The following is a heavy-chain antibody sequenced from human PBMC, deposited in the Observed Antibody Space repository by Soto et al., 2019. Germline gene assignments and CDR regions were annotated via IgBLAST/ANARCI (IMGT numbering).Heavy chain of an antibody. J-gene: IGHJ6*02. CDR2: IYPGDTDT. D-gene: IGHD3-16*02. CDR1: GYSFTSYW. CDR3: ARVIGELSLGSGMDV. Sequence: PGESLKISCKGSGYSFTSYWIGWVRQMPGKGLEWMGIIYPGDTDTRYSPSFQGQVTISTDKSISTAYLQWNSLKASDTAMYYCARVIGELSLGSGMDVWGQGTTVTVSS. V-gene: IGHV5-51*01.